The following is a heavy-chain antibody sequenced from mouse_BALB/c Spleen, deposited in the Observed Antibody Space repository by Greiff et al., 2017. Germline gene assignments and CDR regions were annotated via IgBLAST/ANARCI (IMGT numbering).Heavy chain of an antibody. CDR2: INPYNDGT. CDR1: GYTFTSYV. CDR3: AIECNYGSSFYAMDY. D-gene: IGHD1-1*01. Sequence: VQLQQSGPELVKPGASVKMSCKASGYTFTSYVMHWVKQKPGQGLEWIGYINPYNDGTKYNEKFKGKATLTSDKSSSTAYMELISLTSEDSAVYYCAIECNYGSSFYAMDYWGQGTSVTVSS. V-gene: IGHV1-14*01. J-gene: IGHJ4*01.